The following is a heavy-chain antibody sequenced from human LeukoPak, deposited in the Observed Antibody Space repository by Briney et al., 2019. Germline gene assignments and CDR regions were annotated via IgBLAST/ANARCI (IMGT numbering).Heavy chain of an antibody. Sequence: SGGSLRLSCAASGFTFSSYAMSWIRQAPGKGLEWVSAISASGGSTNYADSVKGRFTISRDNSKNTLYLQMNSQRAEDTAVYYCAKVDSGYSYGSVDYWGQGTLVTVSS. V-gene: IGHV3-23*01. CDR2: ISASGGST. J-gene: IGHJ4*02. D-gene: IGHD5-18*01. CDR1: GFTFSSYA. CDR3: AKVDSGYSYGSVDY.